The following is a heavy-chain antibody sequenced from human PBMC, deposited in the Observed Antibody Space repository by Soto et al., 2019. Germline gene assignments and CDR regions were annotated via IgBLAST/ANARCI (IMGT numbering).Heavy chain of an antibody. CDR2: IIPILGIA. D-gene: IGHD2-15*01. CDR3: ARPRRVAHGLPNSAWFVL. V-gene: IGHV1-69*02. CDR1: GGTFSSYT. Sequence: ASVKVSCKASGGTFSSYTISWVRQAPGQGLEWMGRIIPILGIANYAQKFQGRVTITADKSTSTAYMELSSLRSEDTAVYYCARPRRVAHGLPNSAWFVLWGQGTLVNVAS. J-gene: IGHJ5*02.